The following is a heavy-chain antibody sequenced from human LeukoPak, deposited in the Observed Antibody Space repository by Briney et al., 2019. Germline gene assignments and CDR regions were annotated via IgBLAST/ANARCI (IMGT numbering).Heavy chain of an antibody. CDR2: IYHSGTT. J-gene: IGHJ4*02. D-gene: IGHD3-10*01. V-gene: IGHV4-4*02. CDR1: GDSITSHNW. CDR3: ASCLFDYYYFDQ. Sequence: SETLSLTCAVSGDSITSHNWWSWVRQSPGKGLEWIGEIYHSGTTNYSPSLRSRVTISVDKSKNQLSLRLTSVTAADTAVYFCASCLFDYYYFDQWGQGALVTVSS.